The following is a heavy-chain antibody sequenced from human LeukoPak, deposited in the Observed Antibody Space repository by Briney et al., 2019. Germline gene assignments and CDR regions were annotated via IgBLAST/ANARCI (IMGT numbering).Heavy chain of an antibody. D-gene: IGHD3-16*01. CDR3: AKSTPPGKLLRFDP. Sequence: QPGGSLRLSCAVSGITLSNYGMSWVRQAPGKGLEWVSGISGSGGNTYYADSVKGRFTISRDNSKNTLYLQMNSLRAEDTAVYHCAKSTPPGKLLRFDPWGQGTLVTVSS. CDR1: GITLSNYG. V-gene: IGHV3-23*01. J-gene: IGHJ5*02. CDR2: ISGSGGNT.